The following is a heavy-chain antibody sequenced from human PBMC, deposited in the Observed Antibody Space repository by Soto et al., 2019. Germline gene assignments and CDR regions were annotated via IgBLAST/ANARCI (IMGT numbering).Heavy chain of an antibody. J-gene: IGHJ5*02. Sequence: ASVKVSCKASGYTFTSYGISWVRLAPGQGIEWMGWISAYNGNTNYAQKLQGRVTMTTDTSTSTAYMELSSLRSDDTAVYYCARVSSSIAVAGTWFDPWGQGTLVTVSS. CDR2: ISAYNGNT. D-gene: IGHD6-19*01. CDR3: ARVSSSIAVAGTWFDP. CDR1: GYTFTSYG. V-gene: IGHV1-18*01.